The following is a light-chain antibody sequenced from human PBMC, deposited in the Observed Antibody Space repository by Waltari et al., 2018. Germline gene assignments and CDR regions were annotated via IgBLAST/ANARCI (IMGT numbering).Light chain of an antibody. J-gene: IGLJ2*01. CDR1: GSDVGGYNY. CDR2: DVS. Sequence: QSALTQPASVSGSPGPSITISCTGTGSDVGGYNYFSWYQPHPGKAPKLMIYDVSKRPSGVSNRFSGSKSGNTASLTISGLQAEDEADYYCSSYTSSSTVFGGGTKLTVL. V-gene: IGLV2-14*01. CDR3: SSYTSSSTV.